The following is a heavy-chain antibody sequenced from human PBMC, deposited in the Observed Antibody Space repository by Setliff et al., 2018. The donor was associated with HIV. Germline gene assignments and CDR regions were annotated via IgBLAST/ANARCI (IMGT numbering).Heavy chain of an antibody. V-gene: IGHV3-30*03. CDR1: GFTFSSYH. CDR3: ARDWGWGANIAYYCDY. D-gene: IGHD1-26*01. Sequence: LRLSCAASGFTFSSYHIHWVRQAPGKGLEWVAVISYDGSNKYYADSVKGRFTISRDNSKNTLYLQMNNLRVEDTAVYYCARDWGWGANIAYYCDYWGQGTLVTVSS. CDR2: ISYDGSNK. J-gene: IGHJ4*02.